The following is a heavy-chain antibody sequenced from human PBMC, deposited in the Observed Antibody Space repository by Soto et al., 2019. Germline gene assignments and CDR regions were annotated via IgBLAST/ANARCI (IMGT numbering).Heavy chain of an antibody. J-gene: IGHJ4*02. CDR3: AKSKSIAPRPFDY. V-gene: IGHV3-9*01. CDR1: GFMFDDYA. D-gene: IGHD6-6*01. CDR2: ISGNSNSI. Sequence: EVQLVESGGGLVQPGRSLRLSCEASGFMFDDYAMYWVRQAPGKGLEWVSGISGNSNSIVYADSVKGRFTISRDNAKNSLYMQMNSLKPEVTALYYGAKSKSIAPRPFDYWGQGTLVTVSS.